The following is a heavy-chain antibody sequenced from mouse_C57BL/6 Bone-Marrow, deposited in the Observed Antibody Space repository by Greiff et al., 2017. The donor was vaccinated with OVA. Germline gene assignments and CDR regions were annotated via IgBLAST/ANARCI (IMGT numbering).Heavy chain of an antibody. V-gene: IGHV7-3*01. Sequence: EVQLVESGGGLVQPGGSLSLSCAASGFTFTDYYMSWVRQPPGKALEWLGFIRNKANGYTTEYSASVKGRFTISRDNSQSILYLQMNALRAEDSATYYCASLYGSSYPYWYFDVWGTGTTVTVSS. CDR3: ASLYGSSYPYWYFDV. CDR1: GFTFTDYY. D-gene: IGHD1-1*01. CDR2: IRNKANGYTT. J-gene: IGHJ1*03.